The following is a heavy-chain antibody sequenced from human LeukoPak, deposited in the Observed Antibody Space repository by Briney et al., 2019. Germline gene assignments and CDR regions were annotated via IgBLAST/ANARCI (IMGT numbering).Heavy chain of an antibody. Sequence: PGGSLRLSCAASGFTFSSYAMSWVRQAPGKGLEWVSAISGSGGSTYYADSVKGRFTISRDNSKNTLYLQMDSLRAEDTAVYYCARDEGGGSYYSFDYWGQGTLVTVSS. CDR1: GFTFSSYA. J-gene: IGHJ4*02. V-gene: IGHV3-23*01. CDR2: ISGSGGST. CDR3: ARDEGGGSYYSFDY. D-gene: IGHD1-26*01.